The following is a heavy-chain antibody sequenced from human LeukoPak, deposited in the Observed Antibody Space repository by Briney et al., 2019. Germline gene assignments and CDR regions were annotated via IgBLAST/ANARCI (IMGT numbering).Heavy chain of an antibody. J-gene: IGHJ4*02. CDR3: AREGWISSYDF. CDR2: IYASGST. CDR1: GGSISSGSYY. V-gene: IGHV4-61*02. Sequence: SQTLSLTCTVSGGSISSGSYYWSWIRQPAGKGLEWIGRIYASGSTNYNPSLKSRVTISVDTSKNQFSLKLSSVTAADTAVYYCAREGWISSYDFWSQGTLVTVSS. D-gene: IGHD3-3*01.